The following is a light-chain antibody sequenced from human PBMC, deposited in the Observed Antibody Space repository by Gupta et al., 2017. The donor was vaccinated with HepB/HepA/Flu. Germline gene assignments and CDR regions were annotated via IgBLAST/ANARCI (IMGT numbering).Light chain of an antibody. CDR2: DAA. V-gene: IGKV3-11*01. CDR1: KSVSSY. CDR3: QQRSNWPL. J-gene: IGKJ5*01. Sequence: EIVLTQPPATLSLSPGERATLSCRVSKSVSSYLAWYQQKPGKPPRLLIYDAANRSTGTQTRFSGSASGTYFPLTISILEPEDFAFYYCQQRSNWPLFGQGTRLEIK.